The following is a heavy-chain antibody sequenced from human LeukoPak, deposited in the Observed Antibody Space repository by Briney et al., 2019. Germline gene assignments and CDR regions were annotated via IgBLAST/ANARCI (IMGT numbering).Heavy chain of an antibody. CDR3: ATLFWSGYIDY. J-gene: IGHJ4*02. CDR1: GYTFTSYG. V-gene: IGHV1-69-2*01. CDR2: VDPEDGET. D-gene: IGHD3-3*01. Sequence: ASVKVSCKASGYTFTSYGISWVRQAPGKGLEWMGLVDPEDGETIYAEKFQGRVTITADTSTDTAYMELSSLRSEDTAVYYCATLFWSGYIDYWGQGTLVTVSS.